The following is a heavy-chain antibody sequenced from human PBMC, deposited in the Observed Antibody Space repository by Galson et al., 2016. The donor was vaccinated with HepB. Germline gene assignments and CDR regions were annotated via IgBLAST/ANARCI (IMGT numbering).Heavy chain of an antibody. Sequence: QSGAEVKKPGESLKISCKGSGSSFSSYWIGWVRQMPDKGLEWMGIIYSGDSDTRYSPSFQGQVTISADKSISTAYLQGGSLKASDTAMYYGASGYYDSSGYYCDSWGQGTLVTVSS. CDR2: IYSGDSDT. CDR3: ASGYYDSSGYYCDS. V-gene: IGHV5-51*03. D-gene: IGHD3-22*01. J-gene: IGHJ4*02. CDR1: GSSFSSYW.